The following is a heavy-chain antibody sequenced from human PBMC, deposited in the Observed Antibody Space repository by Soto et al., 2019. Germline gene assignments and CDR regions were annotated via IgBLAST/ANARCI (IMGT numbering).Heavy chain of an antibody. CDR2: INHSGST. J-gene: IGHJ5*02. D-gene: IGHD1-7*01. Sequence: SETLSLTCAVYGGSFSGYYWSWIRQPPGKGLEWIGEINHSGSTNYNPSLKSRVTISVDTSKNQFSLKLSSVTAADTAVYYCARAGWNYPRAFWFDPWGQGTLVTVSS. CDR1: GGSFSGYY. V-gene: IGHV4-34*01. CDR3: ARAGWNYPRAFWFDP.